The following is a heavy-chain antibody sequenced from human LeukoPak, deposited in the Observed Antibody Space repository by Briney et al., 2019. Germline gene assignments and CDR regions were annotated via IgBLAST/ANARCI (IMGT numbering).Heavy chain of an antibody. CDR2: IFSGGDT. D-gene: IGHD5-18*01. Sequence: GGSLRLSCAASGFVVRNNHMGWVRQAPGKGLEWVSLIFSGGDTSYADSVKGRFTISRDRSKNTLYLQMKSLRAEDTAVYYCARALHSYGLSYYLDFWGQGTLLTVSS. V-gene: IGHV3-53*01. CDR1: GFVVRNNH. CDR3: ARALHSYGLSYYLDF. J-gene: IGHJ4*01.